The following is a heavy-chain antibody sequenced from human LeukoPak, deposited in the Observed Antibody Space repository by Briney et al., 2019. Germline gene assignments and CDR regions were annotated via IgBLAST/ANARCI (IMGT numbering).Heavy chain of an antibody. J-gene: IGHJ6*02. CDR3: ARDRSIAAAGTRFYYYYGMDV. CDR2: IIPILGIA. D-gene: IGHD6-13*01. CDR1: GGTFSSYA. Sequence: SVKVSCKASGGTFSSYAISWVRQAPGQGHEWMGRIIPILGIANYAQKFQGRVTITADKSTSTAYMELSSLRSEDTAVYYCARDRSIAAAGTRFYYYYGMDVWGQGTTVTVSS. V-gene: IGHV1-69*04.